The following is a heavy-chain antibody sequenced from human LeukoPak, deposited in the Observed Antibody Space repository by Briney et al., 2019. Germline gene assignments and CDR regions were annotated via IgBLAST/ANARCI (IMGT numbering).Heavy chain of an antibody. Sequence: YPILSCTVASIFITNYRINLIRRTPWGRSDWVSSIRRSSSDTYYTFSVKGRSTISRTNVKNSLYLQMHSLRAEDTAVYYCVTDYGGSSGDFDIWGDGTMVTVAS. CDR1: SIFITNYR. D-gene: IGHD4-23*01. CDR3: VTDYGGSSGDFDI. V-gene: IGHV3-21*01. J-gene: IGHJ3*02. CDR2: IRRSSSDT.